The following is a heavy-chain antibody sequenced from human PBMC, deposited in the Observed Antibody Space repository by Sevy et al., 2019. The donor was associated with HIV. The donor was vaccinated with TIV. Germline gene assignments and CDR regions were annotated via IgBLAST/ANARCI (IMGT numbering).Heavy chain of an antibody. CDR1: GYSFSNYG. V-gene: IGHV1-18*01. CDR3: ARAVPYYDILTGRNYFDY. D-gene: IGHD3-9*01. Sequence: ASVKVSCKASGYSFSNYGISWVRQAPGQGLEWMGWISAHNANTNYEQKLQDRVTMTTDTSTSTAYMELRSLRSDDTAVYYCARAVPYYDILTGRNYFDYWGQGTLVTVSS. J-gene: IGHJ4*02. CDR2: ISAHNANT.